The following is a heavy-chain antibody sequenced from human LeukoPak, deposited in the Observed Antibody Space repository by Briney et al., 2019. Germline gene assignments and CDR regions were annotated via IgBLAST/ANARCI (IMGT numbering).Heavy chain of an antibody. J-gene: IGHJ4*02. V-gene: IGHV3-23*01. Sequence: GGSLRLSRAASGFTFGHYAMSWVRQAPGKGLEWVAAISGDHATYDSNSLRGRFTISRDNSKNILYLQMNGLRAEDSAVYYCGKDTQGVRGNFLFEYSGQGTLVTVSS. CDR1: GFTFGHYA. D-gene: IGHD3-10*01. CDR3: GKDTQGVRGNFLFEY. CDR2: ISGDHAT.